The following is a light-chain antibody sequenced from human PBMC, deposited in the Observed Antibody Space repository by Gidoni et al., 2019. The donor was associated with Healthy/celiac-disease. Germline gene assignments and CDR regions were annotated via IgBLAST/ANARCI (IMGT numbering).Light chain of an antibody. Sequence: ESVLTQSPATLSLSPGERATLSCSASQSVSSYLAWYQQKPGQAPTLLIYDASNRATGIPARFSGSGSGTDFTLTISSLEPEDFAVYYCQQRSNWPPYTFGQXTKLEIK. V-gene: IGKV3-11*01. CDR1: QSVSSY. CDR2: DAS. CDR3: QQRSNWPPYT. J-gene: IGKJ2*01.